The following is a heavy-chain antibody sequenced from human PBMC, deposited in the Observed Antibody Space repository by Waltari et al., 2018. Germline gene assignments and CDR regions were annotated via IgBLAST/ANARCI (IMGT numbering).Heavy chain of an antibody. D-gene: IGHD3-22*01. Sequence: QLQLQESGPGLVKPSETLSLTCTVSGDSLSTPRHYWGWIRQAPGKGLEWVGFIHSSGSTYYNPSLKSRVTLSVETSKNQFSLRLTSVTAADTAVYYCARPANFYYDRGGYDYWGQGTLVTVSS. CDR3: ARPANFYYDRGGYDY. J-gene: IGHJ4*02. CDR1: GDSLSTPRHY. V-gene: IGHV4-39*01. CDR2: IHSSGST.